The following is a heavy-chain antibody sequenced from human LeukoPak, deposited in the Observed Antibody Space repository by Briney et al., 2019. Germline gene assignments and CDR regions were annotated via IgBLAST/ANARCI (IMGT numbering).Heavy chain of an antibody. CDR3: ARHARAAGPSYFDY. V-gene: IGHV4-4*09. CDR2: IYTSGST. CDR1: GGSISSYY. Sequence: SETLSLTCTVSGGSISSYYWSWIRQPPGKGLEWIAYIYTSGSTNYNPSLKSRVTISEDTSKNQFSLKLSSVTAVDTAVYYCARHARAAGPSYFDYWGQGTLVTVSS. D-gene: IGHD6-13*01. J-gene: IGHJ4*02.